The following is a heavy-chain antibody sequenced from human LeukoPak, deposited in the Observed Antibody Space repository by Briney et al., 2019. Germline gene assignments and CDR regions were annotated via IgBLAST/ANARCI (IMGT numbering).Heavy chain of an antibody. CDR3: ASYCSSTSCDLTDAFDI. D-gene: IGHD2-2*01. CDR1: GGSISSSSYY. CDR2: IYYSGST. V-gene: IGHV4-39*01. J-gene: IGHJ3*02. Sequence: SETLSLTCTVSGGSISSSSYYWGWIRQPPGTGLEWIGSIYYSGSTYYNPSLKSRVTISVDTSKNQFSLKLSSVTAADTAVYYCASYCSSTSCDLTDAFDIWGQGTMVTVSS.